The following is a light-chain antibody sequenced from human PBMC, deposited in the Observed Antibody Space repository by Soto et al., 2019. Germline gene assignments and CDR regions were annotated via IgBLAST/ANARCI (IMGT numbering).Light chain of an antibody. CDR1: QSINSN. Sequence: EIVMTQSPATLSVSPGERVTLSCRASQSINSNLAWYQQKPGQAPSLLIYGASPRATGVPARFSGSGSGTEFTLTISSVQSEDFAVYYCQHYNDWPRTFGQGTKVELK. CDR2: GAS. V-gene: IGKV3-15*01. J-gene: IGKJ1*01. CDR3: QHYNDWPRT.